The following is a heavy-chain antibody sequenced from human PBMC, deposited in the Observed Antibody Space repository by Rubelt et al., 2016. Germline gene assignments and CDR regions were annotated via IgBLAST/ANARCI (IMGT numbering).Heavy chain of an antibody. CDR2: ISGTSEHT. CDR1: RFIFSSYA. D-gene: IGHD3-16*01. CDR3: STDHSSGYVWGY. J-gene: IGHJ4*02. V-gene: IGHV3-23*04. Sequence: EVQLVESGGGLVQPGESLRLSCAASRFIFSSYAMSWVRQAPGKGLEWISGISGTSEHTYYADSVRGRFTISRDNSKNTLYLQMNSLKTEDTAVYYCSTDHSSGYVWGYWGQGTLVTVSS.